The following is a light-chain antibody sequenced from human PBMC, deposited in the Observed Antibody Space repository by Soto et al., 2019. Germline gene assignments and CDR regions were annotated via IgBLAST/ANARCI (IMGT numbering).Light chain of an antibody. V-gene: IGKV1-5*03. J-gene: IGKJ1*01. CDR1: QRISNW. CDR3: QQYNSHWSWT. Sequence: DVQMTQSPSTLAASAGDRVTITCRASQRISNWLACYQQKPVKAPKLLIYQASILQSVVPPRFSGSGFGTEFTLTISSLQPEDFAMYYCQQYNSHWSWTSGQGTKVDI. CDR2: QAS.